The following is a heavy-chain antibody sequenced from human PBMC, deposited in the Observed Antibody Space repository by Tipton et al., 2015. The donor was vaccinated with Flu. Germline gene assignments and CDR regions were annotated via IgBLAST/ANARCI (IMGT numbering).Heavy chain of an antibody. CDR1: GGSISSGGYY. V-gene: IGHV4-31*01. J-gene: IGHJ4*02. D-gene: IGHD6-13*01. CDR2: IYHSGGT. CDR3: ARYIAAAGTFDS. Sequence: TLSLTCTVSGGSISSGGYYWSWIRQLPGGGLEWIGYIYHSGGTYYNPSLESLLTISVDTSKNQFSLKVSSVTAADTAVYYCARYIAAAGTFDSWGQGTLVTVAS.